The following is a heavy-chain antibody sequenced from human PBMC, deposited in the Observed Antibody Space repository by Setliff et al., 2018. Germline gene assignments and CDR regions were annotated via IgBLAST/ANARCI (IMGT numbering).Heavy chain of an antibody. CDR2: IYYSGST. D-gene: IGHD6-13*01. Sequence: PSETLSLTCTVSGASISTYYWSWIRQPPGKGLEWIGYIYYSGSTYYNPSLKSRVTISVDTSKNQFSLKLSSVTAADTAVYYCASPGIAAGTLRHPDYWGQGTLVTVSS. V-gene: IGHV4-59*04. CDR3: ASPGIAAGTLRHPDY. J-gene: IGHJ4*02. CDR1: GASISTYY.